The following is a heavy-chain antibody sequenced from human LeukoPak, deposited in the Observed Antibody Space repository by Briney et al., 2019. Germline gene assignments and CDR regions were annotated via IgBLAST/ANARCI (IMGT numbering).Heavy chain of an antibody. CDR1: GFTFISYG. D-gene: IGHD1-26*01. CDR3: AKVGGSYPDFDY. V-gene: IGHV3-23*01. CDR2: ITGSGGST. J-gene: IGHJ4*02. Sequence: GGSLRLSCAASGFTFISYGMSWVRQAPGKGLEWVSGITGSGGSTYYADSVKGRFTISRDNSKNTLYLQMNSLRAEDTAVYYCAKVGGSYPDFDYWGQGTLVTVSS.